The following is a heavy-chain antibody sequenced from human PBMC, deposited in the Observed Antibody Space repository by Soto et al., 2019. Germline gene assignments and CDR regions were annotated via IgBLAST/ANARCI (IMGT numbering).Heavy chain of an antibody. CDR3: ARMYYDFWRTRYYFDY. V-gene: IGHV2-26*01. CDR2: IFSNDEK. D-gene: IGHD3-3*01. Sequence: GVSWIRQPPGKALEWLAHIFSNDEKSYSTSLKSRLTISKDTSKSQVVLTMTNMDPVDTATYYCARMYYDFWRTRYYFDYWGQGTLVTVSS. J-gene: IGHJ4*02. CDR1: G.